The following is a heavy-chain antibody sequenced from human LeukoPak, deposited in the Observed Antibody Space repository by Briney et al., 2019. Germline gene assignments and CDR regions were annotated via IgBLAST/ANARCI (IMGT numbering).Heavy chain of an antibody. J-gene: IGHJ6*02. CDR2: INRDGSST. D-gene: IGHD2-15*01. CDR3: ARGSSGYCSGGSCLFVV. Sequence: GSLRLSCGTSGFTFSGYWMNWVRQAPGKGLVWVSRINRDGSSTIYTDSVKGRFTISRDNAKNTLYLQMNSLRAEDTAVYYCARGSSGYCSGGSCLFVVWGQGTTVTVSS. CDR1: GFTFSGYW. V-gene: IGHV3-74*01.